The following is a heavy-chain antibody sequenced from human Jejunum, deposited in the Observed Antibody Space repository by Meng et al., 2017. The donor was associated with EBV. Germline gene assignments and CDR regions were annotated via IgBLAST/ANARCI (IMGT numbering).Heavy chain of an antibody. CDR2: TYYRSKWYN. Sequence: QVQLQQSGPGLVKPSQTLSVTCAIPGDSVSSNTAVWNWIRQSPSRGLEWLGRTYYRSKWYNEYAKSVKSRVTINVDTSKNEVSLHLNSATPEDTAVYYCVRDRDRRFYDSRGYPHIYNLFDPWGQGTMVTVSA. CDR1: GDSVSSNTAV. J-gene: IGHJ5*02. V-gene: IGHV6-1*01. D-gene: IGHD3-22*01. CDR3: VRDRDRRFYDSRGYPHIYNLFDP.